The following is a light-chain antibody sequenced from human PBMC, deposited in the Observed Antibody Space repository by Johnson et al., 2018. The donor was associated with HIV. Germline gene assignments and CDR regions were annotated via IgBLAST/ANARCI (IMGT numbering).Light chain of an antibody. Sequence: QSVLTQPPSVSAAPGQKVTISCSGSTSNIGNNYVSWYQQFPGTAPKLLIYDNNKRPSGIPDRFSGSKSGTSATLGITGLQTGDEGDYYCGAWDSSLSAYVFGSGTRVTVL. J-gene: IGLJ1*01. CDR2: DNN. CDR1: TSNIGNNY. V-gene: IGLV1-51*01. CDR3: GAWDSSLSAYV.